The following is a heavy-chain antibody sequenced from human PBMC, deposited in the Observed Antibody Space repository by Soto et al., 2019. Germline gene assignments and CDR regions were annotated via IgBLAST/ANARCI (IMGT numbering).Heavy chain of an antibody. J-gene: IGHJ6*02. CDR1: GFTFSSYG. CDR3: AKEVVAGPRYYYYGMDV. D-gene: IGHD6-19*01. CDR2: ISYDGSNK. V-gene: IGHV3-30*18. Sequence: GGSLRLSCAASGFTFSSYGMHWVRQAPGKGLEWVAVISYDGSNKYYADSVKGRFTISRDNSKNTLYLQMNSLRAEDTAVFYCAKEVVAGPRYYYYGMDVWGQGTTVTVSS.